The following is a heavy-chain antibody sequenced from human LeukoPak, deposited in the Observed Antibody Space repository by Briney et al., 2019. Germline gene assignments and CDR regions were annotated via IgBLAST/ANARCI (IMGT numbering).Heavy chain of an antibody. CDR3: ASSLIITSQNIVHYFDY. CDR2: ISSSGSTI. V-gene: IGHV3-48*03. J-gene: IGHJ4*02. Sequence: GGSLRLSCAASGFTFSSYEMNWVRQAPGKGLEWVSYISSSGSTIYYADSVKGRFTISRDNAKNSLYLQMNSLRAEDTAVYYCASSLIITSQNIVHYFDYWGQGTLVTVSS. D-gene: IGHD1-14*01. CDR1: GFTFSSYE.